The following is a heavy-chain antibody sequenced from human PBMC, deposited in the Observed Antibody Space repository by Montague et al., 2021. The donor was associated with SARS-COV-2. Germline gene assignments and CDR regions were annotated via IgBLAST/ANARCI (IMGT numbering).Heavy chain of an antibody. V-gene: IGHV4-39*02. CDR3: ARGMIRGVTTPFDY. D-gene: IGHD3-10*01. CDR2: IYYSGTT. J-gene: IGHJ4*02. Sequence: SETLSLTCSVSSGSIISSGYYWGWICQPPGKELEWIGNIYYSGTTYYSPSLQSRGTISVDTSKNHLSLRLSSVTAADAAVYFCARGMIRGVTTPFDYWGQGSQVTVSS. CDR1: SGSIISSGYY.